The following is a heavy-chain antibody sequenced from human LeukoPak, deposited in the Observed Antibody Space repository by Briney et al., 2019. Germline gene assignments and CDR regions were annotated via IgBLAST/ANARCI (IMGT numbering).Heavy chain of an antibody. D-gene: IGHD2-8*01. J-gene: IGHJ6*03. CDR2: ISYDGSNK. V-gene: IGHV3-30*18. CDR1: GFTFSSYG. CDR3: ANGYCTNGVCYPYYYYYMDV. Sequence: GGSLRLSCAASGFTFSSYGMRWVRQAPGKGLEWVAVISYDGSNKYYADSVKGRFTISRDNSKNTLYLQMNSLRAEDTAVYYCANGYCTNGVCYPYYYYYMDVWGKGTTVTASS.